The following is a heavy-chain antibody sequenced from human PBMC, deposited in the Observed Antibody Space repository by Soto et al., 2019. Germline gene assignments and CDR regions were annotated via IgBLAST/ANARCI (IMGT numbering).Heavy chain of an antibody. CDR3: TRGYCTNGVCYKDY. J-gene: IGHJ4*02. V-gene: IGHV3-73*02. Sequence: EVQLVESGGGLVQPGGSLKLSCAASGFTFSGSAMHWVRQASGKGLEWVGRIRSKANSYATAYAASVKGRFTISRDDSKNTAYLQMNSLKTEDTAVYYCTRGYCTNGVCYKDYWGQGTLVTVSS. CDR1: GFTFSGSA. D-gene: IGHD2-8*01. CDR2: IRSKANSYAT.